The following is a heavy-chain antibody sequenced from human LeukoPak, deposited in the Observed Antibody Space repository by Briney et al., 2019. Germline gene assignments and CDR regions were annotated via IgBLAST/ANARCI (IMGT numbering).Heavy chain of an antibody. CDR1: GFTFSSYG. D-gene: IGHD5-12*01. CDR2: IQYDGGK. V-gene: IGHV3-30*02. J-gene: IGHJ4*02. CDR3: AKGGLLVASFDY. Sequence: GGSLRLSCAASGFTFSSYGIHWVRQAPGEGLEWVAFIQYDGGKFFADSVKGRFTISRDNSKNTLYLQMNSLRAEDTAVYYCAKGGLLVASFDYWGQGTLVTVSS.